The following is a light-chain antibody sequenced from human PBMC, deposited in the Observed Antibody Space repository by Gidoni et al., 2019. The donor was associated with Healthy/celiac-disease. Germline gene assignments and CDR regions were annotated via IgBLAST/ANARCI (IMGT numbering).Light chain of an antibody. CDR3: SSYAGSRV. CDR2: EVS. J-gene: IGLJ2*01. CDR1: SSDVGGSNY. V-gene: IGLV2-8*01. Sequence: QSALTQPPSASGSPGQSVTISCTGTSSDVGGSNYVSCYQQHPGKAPKHMIYEVSKRPSGVPDRFSGSKSGNTASLTVSGLQAEDEADYYCSSYAGSRVFGGGTKLTVL.